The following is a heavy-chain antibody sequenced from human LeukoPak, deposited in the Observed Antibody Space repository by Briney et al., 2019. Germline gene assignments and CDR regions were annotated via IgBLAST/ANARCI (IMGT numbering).Heavy chain of an antibody. Sequence: GGSLRLSCAASGFTFNSYEMHWVRQAPGKGLVWVSRINTDGSSISYADSVQGRFTISRDNAKSTLFLQMNSLTAEDTAVYYCARDFTPSVYYDNSGYYDYWGQGTLVTVSS. CDR1: GFTFNSYE. CDR3: ARDFTPSVYYDNSGYYDY. J-gene: IGHJ4*02. D-gene: IGHD3-22*01. V-gene: IGHV3-74*01. CDR2: INTDGSSI.